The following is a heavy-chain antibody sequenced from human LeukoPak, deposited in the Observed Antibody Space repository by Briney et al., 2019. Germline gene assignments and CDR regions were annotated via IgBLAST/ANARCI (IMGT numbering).Heavy chain of an antibody. CDR3: AKGDYCNGGICYSPAS. V-gene: IGHV3-53*01. CDR2: IYSGGRT. D-gene: IGHD2-15*01. Sequence: GGSLRLSCAASGFSVSSNYMTWVRQAPGKGLEWVSIIYSGGRTYYVDSVKGRFTISRDNSKNTLYLLMNSLRAEDTAVYYCAKGDYCNGGICYSPASWGQGTLVTVSS. CDR1: GFSVSSNY. J-gene: IGHJ5*02.